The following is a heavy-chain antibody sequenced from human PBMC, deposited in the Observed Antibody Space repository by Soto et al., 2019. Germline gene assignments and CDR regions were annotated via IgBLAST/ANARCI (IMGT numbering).Heavy chain of an antibody. D-gene: IGHD2-2*01. CDR2: VKSKADGGTT. V-gene: IGHV3-15*07. CDR1: GISLNNAW. J-gene: IGHJ6*02. CDR3: TTYTCSSKSCVMDV. Sequence: EVYLVESGGGLVNPGGSLRLSCAASGISLNNAWMNWVRQAPGEGLEWVGRVKSKADGGTTDYAAPVKGRFTISKDDSNNTLYLQMYSMKTEDTAMYYCTTYTCSSKSCVMDVWGQGTSVIVSS.